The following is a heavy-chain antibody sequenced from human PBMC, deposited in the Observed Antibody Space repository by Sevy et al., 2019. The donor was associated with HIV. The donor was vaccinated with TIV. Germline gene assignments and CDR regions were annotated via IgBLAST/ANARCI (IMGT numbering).Heavy chain of an antibody. V-gene: IGHV3-7*01. J-gene: IGHJ4*02. Sequence: GGSLRLSCAASGFTFSSYWMTWVRQAPGKGLEWVANIKQDGREKYHVASVKGRFTISRDNAKNSLYLQMNSLRDEDSAVYYCARGSGDYWGQGTLVTVSS. CDR2: IKQDGREK. CDR3: ARGSGDY. CDR1: GFTFSSYW.